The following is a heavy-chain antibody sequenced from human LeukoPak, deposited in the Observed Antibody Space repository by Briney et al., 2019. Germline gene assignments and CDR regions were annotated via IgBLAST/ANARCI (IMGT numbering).Heavy chain of an antibody. CDR3: ARGDWYFDL. CDR2: IYYSGNT. V-gene: IGHV4-59*01. CDR1: GGSISSYY. Sequence: PSETLSLTCTVSGGSISSYYWSWIRQPPGKGLEWIGYIYYSGNTIYNPSLKSRVTISVDTSKNQFSLKLNSVTAADTAVYYCARGDWYFDLWGRGTLVTVSS. J-gene: IGHJ2*01.